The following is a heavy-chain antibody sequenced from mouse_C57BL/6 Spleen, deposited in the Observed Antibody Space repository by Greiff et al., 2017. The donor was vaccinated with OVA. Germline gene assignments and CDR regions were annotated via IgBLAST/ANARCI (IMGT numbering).Heavy chain of an antibody. J-gene: IGHJ4*01. CDR3: ARSDYGSPMDY. CDR1: GYAFTNYL. Sequence: QVQLKESGAELVRPGTSVKVSCKASGYAFTNYLIEWVKQRPGQGLEWIGVINPGSGGTNYNEKFKGKATLTADKSSSTAYMQLSSLTSEDSAVYFCARSDYGSPMDYWGQGTSVTVSS. V-gene: IGHV1-54*01. CDR2: INPGSGGT. D-gene: IGHD1-1*01.